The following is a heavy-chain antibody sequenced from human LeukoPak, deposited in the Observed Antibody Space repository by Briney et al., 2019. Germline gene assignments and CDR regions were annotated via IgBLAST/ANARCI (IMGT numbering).Heavy chain of an antibody. D-gene: IGHD3-10*01. V-gene: IGHV3-23*01. Sequence: GSLRLSCAASGFTFSSYAMSWVRQAPGKGLEWVSAVSGSGISTFYANSVKGRFTISRDNFKNTLYLQMNSLRAEDTAIYYCAKNMDRITMVRGVTTSPNWFDPWGQGTLVTVSS. CDR2: VSGSGIST. J-gene: IGHJ5*02. CDR3: AKNMDRITMVRGVTTSPNWFDP. CDR1: GFTFSSYA.